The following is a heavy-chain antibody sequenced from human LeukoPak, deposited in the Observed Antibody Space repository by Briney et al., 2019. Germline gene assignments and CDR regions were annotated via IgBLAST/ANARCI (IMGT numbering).Heavy chain of an antibody. J-gene: IGHJ4*02. CDR1: GFTFSSYG. CDR2: IWYDGSNK. D-gene: IGHD5-18*01. CDR3: ANPAGRIQLWPY. Sequence: GGSLRLSCAASGFTFSSYGMHWVRQAPGKGLEWVAVIWYDGSNKYYADSVKGRFTISRDNSKNTLYLQMNSLRAEDTAVYYCANPAGRIQLWPYWGQGTLVTVSS. V-gene: IGHV3-33*08.